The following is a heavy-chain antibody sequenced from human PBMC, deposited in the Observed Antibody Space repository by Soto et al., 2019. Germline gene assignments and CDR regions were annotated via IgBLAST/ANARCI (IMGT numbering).Heavy chain of an antibody. J-gene: IGHJ6*02. Sequence: GASVKVSCKASGGSFSKYAISWVRQAPGQGLEWMGGIIPFFETAKYAQDFQDRVTITADKSTNTAYMELNSLRSADTVVYYCARDFRPHFDGGDFYYAMNVWGQGTTVTVSS. V-gene: IGHV1-69*06. D-gene: IGHD3-9*01. CDR2: IIPFFETA. CDR1: GGSFSKYA. CDR3: ARDFRPHFDGGDFYYAMNV.